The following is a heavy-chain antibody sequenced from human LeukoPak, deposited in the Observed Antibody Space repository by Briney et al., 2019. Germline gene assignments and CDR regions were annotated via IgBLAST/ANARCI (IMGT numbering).Heavy chain of an antibody. Sequence: GASVKVSCKASGYTFTGYYMHWVRQAPGQGLEWMGWINPNSGGTNYAQKFQGRVTMTRDTSISTAYMELSRLRSDDTAVYYCARGTYYYGSGSYYKSHMDVWGKGTTVTISS. V-gene: IGHV1-2*02. CDR3: ARGTYYYGSGSYYKSHMDV. J-gene: IGHJ6*03. CDR2: INPNSGGT. D-gene: IGHD3-10*01. CDR1: GYTFTGYY.